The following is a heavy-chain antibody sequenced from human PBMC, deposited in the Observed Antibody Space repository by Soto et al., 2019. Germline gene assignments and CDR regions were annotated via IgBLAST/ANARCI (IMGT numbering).Heavy chain of an antibody. CDR1: GFTFSSYG. Sequence: GSLRLSCAASGFTFSSYGMHWVRQAPGKGLEWVAVISYDGSNKYYADSVKGRFTISRDNSKNTLYLQMNSLRAEDTAVYYCAKDRGYYDSSGYYIDYWGQGTLVTVSS. V-gene: IGHV3-30*18. CDR2: ISYDGSNK. CDR3: AKDRGYYDSSGYYIDY. J-gene: IGHJ4*02. D-gene: IGHD3-22*01.